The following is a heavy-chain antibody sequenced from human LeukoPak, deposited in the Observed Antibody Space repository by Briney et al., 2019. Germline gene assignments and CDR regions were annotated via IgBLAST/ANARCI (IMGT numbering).Heavy chain of an antibody. Sequence: GGSLRLSCAASGFTFSDYAMSWVRQAPGKGLEWVSSIGYGDYSTYYADSVKGRFTISRDNSKNTLYLQMNSLRVEDTAMYFCAKDIQLSTWGLGTMVTVSS. J-gene: IGHJ3*01. CDR2: IGYGDYST. CDR1: GFTFSDYA. V-gene: IGHV3-23*01. D-gene: IGHD5-24*01. CDR3: AKDIQLST.